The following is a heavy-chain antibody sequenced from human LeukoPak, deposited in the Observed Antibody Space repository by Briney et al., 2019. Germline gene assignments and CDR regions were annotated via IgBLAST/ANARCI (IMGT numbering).Heavy chain of an antibody. J-gene: IGHJ5*02. CDR1: GFTFSSYA. CDR3: ARQSTSSGWYGKHWFDP. D-gene: IGHD6-19*01. Sequence: GGSLRLSCAASGFTFSSYAMHWVRQAPGKGLEWVAVISYDGSNKYYADSVKGRLTISRDNSKNTLYLQMNSLRAEDTAVYYCARQSTSSGWYGKHWFDPWGQGTLVTVSS. V-gene: IGHV3-30-3*01. CDR2: ISYDGSNK.